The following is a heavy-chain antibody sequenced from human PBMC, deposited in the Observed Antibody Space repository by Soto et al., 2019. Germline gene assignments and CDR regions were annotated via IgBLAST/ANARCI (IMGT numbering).Heavy chain of an antibody. Sequence: EVRLVESGGGLVQPGGSLTLSCAASGFTFSIYWMTWVRQAPGKGLEWVANINQDGSEKYYMDSMKGRFTISRDNAKNSLLLQLNSLRAEDTAVYYCARDRGRPDLRDTHYYDSSDLDYGMDVW. V-gene: IGHV3-7*01. CDR1: GFTFSIYW. CDR2: INQDGSEK. J-gene: IGHJ6*01. CDR3: ARDRGRPDLRDTHYYDSSDLDYGMDV. D-gene: IGHD3-22*01.